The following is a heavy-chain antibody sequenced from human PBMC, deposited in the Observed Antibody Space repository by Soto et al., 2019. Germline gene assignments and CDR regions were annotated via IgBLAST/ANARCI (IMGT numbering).Heavy chain of an antibody. V-gene: IGHV4-61*01. CDR2: IYYSGST. CDR3: ATSYYYDSSGYPPGFDY. CDR1: GGSVSSGSYY. D-gene: IGHD3-22*01. J-gene: IGHJ4*02. Sequence: SETLSLTCTVSGGSVSSGSYYWSWIRQPPGKGLEWIGYIYYSGSTNYNPSLKSRVTISVDTSKNQFSLKLSSVTAADTAVYYCATSYYYDSSGYPPGFDYWGQGTLVTVSS.